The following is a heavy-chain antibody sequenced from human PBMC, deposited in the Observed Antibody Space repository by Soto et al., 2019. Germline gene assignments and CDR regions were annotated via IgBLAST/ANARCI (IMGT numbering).Heavy chain of an antibody. V-gene: IGHV3-48*02. CDR1: GFTFSSYS. J-gene: IGHJ6*02. CDR3: ARGPRGYYGSGSYYGGYYYYGMDV. CDR2: ISSSSSTI. D-gene: IGHD3-10*01. Sequence: GGSLRLSCAASGFTFSSYSMNWVRQAPGKGLEWVSYISSSSSTIYYADSVKGRFTISRDNAKNSLYLQMNSLRDEDTAVYYCARGPRGYYGSGSYYGGYYYYGMDVWGQGTTVTVSS.